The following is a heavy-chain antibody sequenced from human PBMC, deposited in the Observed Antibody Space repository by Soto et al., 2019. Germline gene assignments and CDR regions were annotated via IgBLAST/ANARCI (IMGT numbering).Heavy chain of an antibody. CDR1: GGSISSGGYY. CDR3: ARLSSGERLNFDY. CDR2: IYYSGST. J-gene: IGHJ4*02. D-gene: IGHD3-10*02. V-gene: IGHV4-31*03. Sequence: QVQLQESGPGLVKPSQTLSLTCTVSGGSISSGGYYWSWIRQHPGKGLEWIGYIYYSGSTYYNPSLKSRVTISLDTSKNQFALKLSSATAADTAMYYCARLSSGERLNFDYWGQGTLVTVSS.